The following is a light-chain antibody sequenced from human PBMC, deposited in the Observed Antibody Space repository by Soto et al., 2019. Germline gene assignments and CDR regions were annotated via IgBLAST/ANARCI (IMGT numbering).Light chain of an antibody. CDR2: KAS. CDR1: QSISSW. Sequence: DIQMTQSPSTLSASVGDRVTITCRASQSISSWLAWYQQKPGKAPKLLIYKASSLESGVPSRFSGSVSGTEFPLTISSMQPDDFATYYCQQYNSYPWTFDQGTKVEIK. CDR3: QQYNSYPWT. J-gene: IGKJ1*01. V-gene: IGKV1-5*03.